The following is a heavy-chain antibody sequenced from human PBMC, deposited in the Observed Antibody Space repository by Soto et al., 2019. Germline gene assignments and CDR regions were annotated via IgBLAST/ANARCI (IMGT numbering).Heavy chain of an antibody. D-gene: IGHD3-16*01. Sequence: LRLSCTTSGFTFGDYALSWVRQAPGKGLEWVGFIRRYAYGGTTDYAASVKGRFTISRDDSKSIAYLQMNSLRTEDTALYYCTRASSLDFDFWGQGTLVTVSS. V-gene: IGHV3-49*04. CDR1: GFTFGDYA. CDR3: TRASSLDFDF. CDR2: IRRYAYGGTT. J-gene: IGHJ4*02.